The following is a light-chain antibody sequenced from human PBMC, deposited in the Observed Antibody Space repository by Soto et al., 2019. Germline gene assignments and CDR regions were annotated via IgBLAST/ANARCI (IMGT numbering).Light chain of an antibody. Sequence: EIVLTQSPGTLSLSPGERATLSCRAGQSVSSSYLAWYQQKPGQAPRLLIYGASARATGVPARFSGSGSGTEFTLTISSLQSEDFAVYYCQHYNNWPPTWTFGRGTKVDIK. CDR3: QHYNNWPPTWT. CDR2: GAS. J-gene: IGKJ1*01. V-gene: IGKV3-15*01. CDR1: QSVSSSY.